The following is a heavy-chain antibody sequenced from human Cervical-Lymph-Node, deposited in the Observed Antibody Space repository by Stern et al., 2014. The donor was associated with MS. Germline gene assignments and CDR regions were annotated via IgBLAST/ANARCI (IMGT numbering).Heavy chain of an antibody. V-gene: IGHV3-21*01. CDR1: GFTFSSYS. D-gene: IGHD6-13*01. CDR3: ARDSSSWYSADY. Sequence: VQLVESGGGLVKPGGSLRLSCAASGFTFSSYSMNWVRQAPGKGLEWVSSISSSSSYIYYADSVKGRFTISRDNAKNSLYLQMNSLRAEDTAVYYCARDSSSWYSADYWGQGTLVTVSS. J-gene: IGHJ4*02. CDR2: ISSSSSYI.